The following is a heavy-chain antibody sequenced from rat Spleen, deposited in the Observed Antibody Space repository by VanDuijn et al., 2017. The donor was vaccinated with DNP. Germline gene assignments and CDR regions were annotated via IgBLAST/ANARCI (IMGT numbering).Heavy chain of an antibody. V-gene: IGHV5-22*01. CDR2: ISYDGRSN. J-gene: IGHJ2*01. D-gene: IGHD4-3*01. Sequence: EVQLVESGGGLVQPGRSLKLSCAASGFTFSDYYMAWVRQAPTKGLEWVAYISYDGRSNYRGDSVKGRFTIFRDNAKSTLYLQMNSLRSEDMATYYCVRWYNSGYYFDYWGQGVMVTVSS. CDR3: VRWYNSGYYFDY. CDR1: GFTFSDYY.